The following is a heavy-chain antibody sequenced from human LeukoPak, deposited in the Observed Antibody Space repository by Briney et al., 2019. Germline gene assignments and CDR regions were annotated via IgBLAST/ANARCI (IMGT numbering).Heavy chain of an antibody. V-gene: IGHV1-24*01. CDR2: FDPEDGET. CDR3: ATGSRGYNWNYYYGMDV. J-gene: IGHJ6*02. D-gene: IGHD1-20*01. CDR1: GYTLTELS. Sequence: ASVKVSCKVSGYTLTELSMHWVRQAPGKGLEWMGGFDPEDGETICAQKFQGRVTMTEDTSTDTAYMELSSLRSEDTAVYYCATGSRGYNWNYYYGMDVWGQGTTVTVSS.